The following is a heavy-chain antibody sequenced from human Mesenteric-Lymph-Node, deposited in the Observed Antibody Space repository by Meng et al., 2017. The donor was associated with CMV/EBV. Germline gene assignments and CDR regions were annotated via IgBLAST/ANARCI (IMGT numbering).Heavy chain of an antibody. CDR3: ARVEPDFLSGYYTETFDY. CDR1: GFTFSNYG. D-gene: IGHD3-3*01. Sequence: GVTLTLSCVASGFTFSNYGLHWVRQAPGKGLEWVANIKQDGSEKYYVDSVKGRFTISRDNAKNSLYLQMNSLRAEDTAVYYCARVEPDFLSGYYTETFDYWGQGTLVTVSS. V-gene: IGHV3-7*01. J-gene: IGHJ4*02. CDR2: IKQDGSEK.